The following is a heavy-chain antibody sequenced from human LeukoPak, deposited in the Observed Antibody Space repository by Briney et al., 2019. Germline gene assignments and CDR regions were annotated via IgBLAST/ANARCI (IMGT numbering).Heavy chain of an antibody. V-gene: IGHV1-69*04. Sequence: GSSVKVSCKASGGTFSSYAISWVRQAAGQGLEWMGRIIPILGIANYAQKFQGRVAITADKSTSTAYMELSSLRSEDTAVYYCAREDGNTEDYYYGMDVWGQGTTVTVSS. J-gene: IGHJ6*02. CDR1: GGTFSSYA. CDR3: AREDGNTEDYYYGMDV. CDR2: IIPILGIA.